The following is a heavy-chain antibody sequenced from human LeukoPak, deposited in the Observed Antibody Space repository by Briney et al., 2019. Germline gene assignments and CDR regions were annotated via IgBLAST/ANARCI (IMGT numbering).Heavy chain of an antibody. J-gene: IGHJ5*02. D-gene: IGHD4-23*01. CDR2: IYSGGST. CDR1: GFTVSSNY. V-gene: IGHV3-66*01. Sequence: GGSLRLSCAASGFTVSSNYMSWVRQAPGKGLEWVSVIYSGGSTYYADSVKGRFTISRDNSKNTLYLQMNSLRAEDTAVYYCARDPYGGNVFDPWGQGTLVTVSS. CDR3: ARDPYGGNVFDP.